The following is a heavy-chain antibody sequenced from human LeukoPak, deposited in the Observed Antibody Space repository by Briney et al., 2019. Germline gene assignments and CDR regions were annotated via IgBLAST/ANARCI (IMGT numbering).Heavy chain of an antibody. CDR2: INTNTGNP. CDR3: ARHLQWGEDSYGQFDY. J-gene: IGHJ4*02. Sequence: ASVKVSCKASGYTFTSYAMNWVRQAPGQGLEWMGWINTNTGNPTYAQGFTGRFVFSLDTSVSTAYLQISSLKAEDTAVYYCARHLQWGEDSYGQFDYWGQGTLVTVSS. V-gene: IGHV7-4-1*02. D-gene: IGHD5-18*01. CDR1: GYTFTSYA.